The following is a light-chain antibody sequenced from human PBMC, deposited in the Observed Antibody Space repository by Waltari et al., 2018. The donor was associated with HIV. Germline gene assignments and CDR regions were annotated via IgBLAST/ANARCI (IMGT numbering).Light chain of an antibody. CDR1: QSIGRY. Sequence: DIQMTQSPSSLSASVGDRVTIPCRASQSIGRYLNWYQQKQGKAPKLLIYAASSLQSGVPPRFSGSGSGTDFTLAISSLQPEDFATYYCQQSTSTPLTFGGGTKVEI. CDR2: AAS. CDR3: QQSTSTPLT. V-gene: IGKV1-39*01. J-gene: IGKJ4*01.